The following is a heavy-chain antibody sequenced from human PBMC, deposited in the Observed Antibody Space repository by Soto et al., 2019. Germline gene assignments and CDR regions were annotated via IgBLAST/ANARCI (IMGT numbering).Heavy chain of an antibody. D-gene: IGHD3-3*01. CDR2: IYPGDSDT. J-gene: IGHJ6*02. CDR1: GYSFTSYW. V-gene: IGHV5-51*01. Sequence: GESLKISCKGSGYSFTSYWIGWVRQMPGKGPEWMGIIYPGDSDTRYSPSFQGQVAISADKSISTAYLQWSSLKASDTAMYYCASAGAILRDGMDVWGQGTTVTVSS. CDR3: ASAGAILRDGMDV.